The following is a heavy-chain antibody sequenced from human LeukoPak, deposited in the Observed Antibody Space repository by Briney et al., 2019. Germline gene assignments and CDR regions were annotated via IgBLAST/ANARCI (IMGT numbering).Heavy chain of an antibody. CDR2: IIPIFGTA. D-gene: IGHD6-13*01. CDR3: ARGGDSSSITTYYYYYYMDV. J-gene: IGHJ6*03. Sequence: GASVKVSCKASGGTFSSYAISWVRQAPGQGLEWTGGIIPIFGTANYAQKFQGRVTITADESTSTAYMELSSLRSEDTAVYYCARGGDSSSITTYYYYYYMDVWGKGTTVTVSS. V-gene: IGHV1-69*13. CDR1: GGTFSSYA.